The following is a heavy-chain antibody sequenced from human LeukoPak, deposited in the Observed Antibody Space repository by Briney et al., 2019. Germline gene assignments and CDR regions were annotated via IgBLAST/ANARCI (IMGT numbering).Heavy chain of an antibody. J-gene: IGHJ4*02. V-gene: IGHV5-51*01. CDR2: IYPDDSDT. D-gene: IGHD3-10*01. Sequence: PGQSLKISCKGSGYKFSTYWIAWVRQMPGKGLEWMGIIYPDDSDTRYNPSFQGQVTISADKSVSTAYLQWSSLKASDTAMYYCARGYYANDYWGQGTLVTVSS. CDR1: GYKFSTYW. CDR3: ARGYYANDY.